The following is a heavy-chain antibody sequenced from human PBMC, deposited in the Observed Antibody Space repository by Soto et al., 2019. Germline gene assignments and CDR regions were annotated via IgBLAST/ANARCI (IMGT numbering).Heavy chain of an antibody. V-gene: IGHV3-9*01. CDR3: AKAEGYSGYDLDY. Sequence: EVQLVESGGGLVQPGRSLRLSCAASGFTFDDYTMHWVRQAPGKGLEWVSGISGNSGSIGYADSVKGRFTISRDNAKNSLYLQMNSLSAEDTALYYCAKAEGYSGYDLDYWGQGTLVTVSS. J-gene: IGHJ4*02. D-gene: IGHD5-12*01. CDR1: GFTFDDYT. CDR2: ISGNSGSI.